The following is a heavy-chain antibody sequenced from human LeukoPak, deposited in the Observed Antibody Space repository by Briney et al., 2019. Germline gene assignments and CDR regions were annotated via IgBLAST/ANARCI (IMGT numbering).Heavy chain of an antibody. CDR1: GYTFTGYY. Sequence: ASVKVSCKASGYTFTGYYMHWVRQAPGQGLEWMGWINPNSGGTNYAQKFQGRVTMTRDTSISTAYMELSRLRSDDTAVYYCARTFGELLSSFDYWGQGTLVTVSS. V-gene: IGHV1-2*02. CDR3: ARTFGELLSSFDY. D-gene: IGHD3-10*01. J-gene: IGHJ4*02. CDR2: INPNSGGT.